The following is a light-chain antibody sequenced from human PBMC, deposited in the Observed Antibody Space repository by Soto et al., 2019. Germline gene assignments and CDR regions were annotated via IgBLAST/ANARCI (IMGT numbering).Light chain of an antibody. CDR1: QSISSW. J-gene: IGKJ1*01. CDR2: KAS. Sequence: DIQMTQSPSTLSASVGDRVTITCRASQSISSWLAWYQQKPGKAPKLLIYKASSLESGVPSRFSGSGSGTEVTLTISSLQPDDFATYCCQQSWTFGQGTKVDIK. CDR3: QQSWT. V-gene: IGKV1-5*03.